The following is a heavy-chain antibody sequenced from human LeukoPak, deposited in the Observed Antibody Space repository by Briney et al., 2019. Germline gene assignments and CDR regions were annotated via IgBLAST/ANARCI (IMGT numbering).Heavy chain of an antibody. D-gene: IGHD3-22*01. J-gene: IGHJ4*02. V-gene: IGHV3-23*01. CDR2: ISGSGGST. CDR1: GFTFSSYA. CDR3: AKGDGVDTYYYDSSGYYLNRTPIDY. Sequence: GSLRLSCAASGFTFSSYAMSWVRQAPGKGLEWVSAISGSGGSTCYADSVKGRFTISRDNSKNTLYLQMNSLRAEDTAVYYCAKGDGVDTYYYDSSGYYLNRTPIDYWGQGTLVTVSS.